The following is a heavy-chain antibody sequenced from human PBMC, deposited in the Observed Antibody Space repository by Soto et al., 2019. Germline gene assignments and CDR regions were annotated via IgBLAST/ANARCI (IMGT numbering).Heavy chain of an antibody. CDR1: GYTFTRYN. Sequence: ASVKVSCKASGYTFTRYNVHRVRQAPGQGLEWMAIINPSGGTTYYVQKFEGRVTLTTDTSTSTVYMELSSLRSDDTAVYYCARVRGGGSEYFFDYWGQGTLVTVSP. V-gene: IGHV1-46*01. D-gene: IGHD2-15*01. CDR2: INPSGGTT. CDR3: ARVRGGGSEYFFDY. J-gene: IGHJ4*02.